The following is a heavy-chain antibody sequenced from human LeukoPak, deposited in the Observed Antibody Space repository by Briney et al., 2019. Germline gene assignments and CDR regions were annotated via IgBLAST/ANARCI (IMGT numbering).Heavy chain of an antibody. CDR2: IPTIGST. V-gene: IGHV4-4*07. CDR3: ARDQYYYDSSGYLTFDY. J-gene: IGHJ4*02. Sequence: SPTLSLTRTVAAVSVSSDYWSWVRQPAGKGLEWLGRIPTIGSTNSNPSLKSRVTMSVHTSKNQFSLKLSSVPAADTVVYYCARDQYYYDSSGYLTFDYWGQGTLVTVSS. CDR1: AVSVSSDY. D-gene: IGHD3-22*01.